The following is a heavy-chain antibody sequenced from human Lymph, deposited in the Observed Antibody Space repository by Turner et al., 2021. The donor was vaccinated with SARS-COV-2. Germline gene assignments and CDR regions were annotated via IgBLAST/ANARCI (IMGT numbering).Heavy chain of an antibody. CDR1: GGSISSSSYY. Sequence: QLQLQESGPGLVKPSETLSLTCTVSGGSISSSSYYWGWIRQPPGKGLEWIGSIYYSGSTYYNPSLKSRVTISVDTSKNQFSLKLSSVTAADTAVYYCATERITIFLLNWFDPWGQGTLVTVSS. V-gene: IGHV4-39*01. CDR3: ATERITIFLLNWFDP. CDR2: IYYSGST. D-gene: IGHD3-3*01. J-gene: IGHJ5*02.